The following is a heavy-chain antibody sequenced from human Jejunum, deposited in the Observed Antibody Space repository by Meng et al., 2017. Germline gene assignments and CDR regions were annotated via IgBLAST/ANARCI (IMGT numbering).Heavy chain of an antibody. CDR3: VREFRGGYFDY. CDR1: EHTFSNYY. J-gene: IGHJ4*02. V-gene: IGHV1-46*01. Sequence: QVQLVQVGAEVKKPGTSVKVSCKSSEHTFSNYYLHWVRQAPGQGLEWMGVSNPNDGGTNYAQNFQGRVTMTRDTSTNTVNMELISLKSEDTAVYYCVREFRGGYFDYWGQGTLVTVSS. D-gene: IGHD3-10*01. CDR2: SNPNDGGT.